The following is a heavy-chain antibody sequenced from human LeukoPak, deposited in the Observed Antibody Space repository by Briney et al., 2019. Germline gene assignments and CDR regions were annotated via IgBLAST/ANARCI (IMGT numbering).Heavy chain of an antibody. Sequence: PGGSLRLSCAVSGFTFSSYWMGWVRQAPGKGLEWVANIKQDGSEKYYVDSVKGRFTISRDNAKNSLYLQMNSLRAEDTAVYYCARDPRNYYDSSGYYPSDYWGQGTLVTVSS. CDR1: GFTFSSYW. CDR3: ARDPRNYYDSSGYYPSDY. V-gene: IGHV3-7*03. CDR2: IKQDGSEK. J-gene: IGHJ4*02. D-gene: IGHD3-22*01.